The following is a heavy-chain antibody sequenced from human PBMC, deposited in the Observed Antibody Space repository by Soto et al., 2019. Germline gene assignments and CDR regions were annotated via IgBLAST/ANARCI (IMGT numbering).Heavy chain of an antibody. CDR3: ARARIGAAGTKYYFDY. V-gene: IGHV3-64*07. D-gene: IGHD6-13*01. CDR1: GFTFSNFA. J-gene: IGHJ4*02. CDR2: ISSTGASI. Sequence: EVQLAESGGGLVQPGGSLRLSCAAAGFTFSNFAVHWVLQAPGKGPEFVSGISSTGASIFYADSVKGRVTISRDNSKNTVNLQMGSLKPEDTAVYYCARARIGAAGTKYYFDYWGRGPLVTVSS.